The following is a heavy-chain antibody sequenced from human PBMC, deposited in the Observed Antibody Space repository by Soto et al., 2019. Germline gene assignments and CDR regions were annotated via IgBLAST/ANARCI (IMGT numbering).Heavy chain of an antibody. CDR3: ARGGHVVVVTAALDY. Sequence: ASVKVSCKASGYTFTSNSISWLRQAPGQGLEWMGRINAYNGNTNYAQQFLDRVTMTTDTSSSTLYMELSSLTSDDTAIYYCARGGHVVVVTAALDYWGQGTLVTVSS. CDR1: GYTFTSNS. D-gene: IGHD2-21*02. J-gene: IGHJ4*02. CDR2: INAYNGNT. V-gene: IGHV1-18*01.